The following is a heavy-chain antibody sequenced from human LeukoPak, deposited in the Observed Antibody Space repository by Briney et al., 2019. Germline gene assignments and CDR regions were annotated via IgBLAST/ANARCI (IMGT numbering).Heavy chain of an antibody. D-gene: IGHD6-19*01. CDR3: ARDSIAVAGTWYFDY. CDR1: GGSISSYY. V-gene: IGHV4-4*07. Sequence: SETLSLTCTVSGGSISSYYWSWIRQPAGKGREWIGRIYTSGSTNYNPSLKSRVTMSVDTSKNQFSLKLSSVTAADTVVYYCARDSIAVAGTWYFDYWGQGTLVTVSS. CDR2: IYTSGST. J-gene: IGHJ4*02.